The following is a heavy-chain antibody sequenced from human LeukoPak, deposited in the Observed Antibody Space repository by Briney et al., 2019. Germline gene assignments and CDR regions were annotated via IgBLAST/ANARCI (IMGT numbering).Heavy chain of an antibody. V-gene: IGHV4-59*08. D-gene: IGHD3-16*01. J-gene: IGHJ4*02. CDR2: IYYSGST. CDR3: GRAPAGGGGERGYYFDY. CDR1: GGSISSYY. Sequence: PSETLSLTCTVSGGSISSYYWSWIRQHPGKGLEWIGYIYYSGSTNYNPSLKSRVTISVDTSKNQFSLKLSSVTAADTAVYYCGRAPAGGGGERGYYFDYWGQGTLVTVSS.